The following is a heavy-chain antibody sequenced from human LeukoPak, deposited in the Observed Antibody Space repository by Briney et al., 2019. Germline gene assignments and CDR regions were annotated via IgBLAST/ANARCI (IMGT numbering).Heavy chain of an antibody. Sequence: GGSLRLSCTASGFIFNNYGLIWVRQAPGKGLEWVSAISNDGGGTNYADFVKGRFTISRDNSKDTLFLQMNSLRAEDTALYYCAKGSSGYFFDLWGQGTLVTVSS. J-gene: IGHJ4*02. CDR1: GFIFNNYG. CDR2: ISNDGGGT. CDR3: AKGSSGYFFDL. V-gene: IGHV3-23*01. D-gene: IGHD3-22*01.